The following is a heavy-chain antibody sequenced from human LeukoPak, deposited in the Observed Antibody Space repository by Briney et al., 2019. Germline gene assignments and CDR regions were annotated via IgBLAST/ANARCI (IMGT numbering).Heavy chain of an antibody. V-gene: IGHV3-23*01. CDR2: IYDDNT. CDR3: AKGVWFGELFPAYFDY. D-gene: IGHD3-10*01. Sequence: GVSPRLSCAASGFTVSAYAMAWVRQAPGKGLEWVSTIYDDNTYYADSVKGRFTISRDNSKNTLYLQMNSLRAEDTAVYYCAKGVWFGELFPAYFDYWGQGTLVTVSS. J-gene: IGHJ4*02. CDR1: GFTVSAYA.